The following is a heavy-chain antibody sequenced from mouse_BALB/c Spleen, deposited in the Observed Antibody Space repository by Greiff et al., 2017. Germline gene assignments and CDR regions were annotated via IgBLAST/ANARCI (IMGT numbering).Heavy chain of an antibody. CDR3: ARGDYGSSYGYAMDY. CDR1: GYTFTSYV. CDR2: INPYNDGT. V-gene: IGHV1-14*01. Sequence: LVESGPELVKPGASVKMSCKASGYTFTSYVMHWVKQKPGQGLEWIGYINPYNDGTKYNEKFKGKATLTSDKSSSTAYMELSSLTSEDSAVYFCARGDYGSSYGYAMDYWGQGTSVTVSS. D-gene: IGHD1-1*01. J-gene: IGHJ4*01.